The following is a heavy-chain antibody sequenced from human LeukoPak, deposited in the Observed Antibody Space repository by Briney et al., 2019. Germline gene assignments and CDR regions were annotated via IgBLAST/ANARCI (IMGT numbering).Heavy chain of an antibody. J-gene: IGHJ4*02. Sequence: GGSLRLSCAASGFTFSSYAMSWVRQAPGKGLEWVSAISGSGGSTYYADSVKGRLTISRDSSKNTLYLQMNSLRAEDTAVYYCAKAFPGCSSTSCYTEANYFDYWGQGTLVTLSS. V-gene: IGHV3-23*01. CDR3: AKAFPGCSSTSCYTEANYFDY. CDR2: ISGSGGST. CDR1: GFTFSSYA. D-gene: IGHD2-2*02.